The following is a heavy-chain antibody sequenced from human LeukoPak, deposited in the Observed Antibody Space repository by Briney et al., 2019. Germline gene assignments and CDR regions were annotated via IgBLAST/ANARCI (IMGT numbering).Heavy chain of an antibody. CDR2: INHSGST. Sequence: ASETLSLTCAVYGGSFSGYYWSWIRQPPGKGLEWIGEINHSGSTNYNPSLKSRVTISVDTSKNQFSLRLSSVTAADTAVYYCARRTYYYDSSGYYSTRFDYWGQGTLVTVSS. V-gene: IGHV4-34*01. J-gene: IGHJ4*02. D-gene: IGHD3-22*01. CDR1: GGSFSGYY. CDR3: ARRTYYYDSSGYYSTRFDY.